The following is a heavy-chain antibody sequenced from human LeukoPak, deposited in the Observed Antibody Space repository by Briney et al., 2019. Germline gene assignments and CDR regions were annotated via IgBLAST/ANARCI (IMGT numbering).Heavy chain of an antibody. CDR2: ISWNSGSI. J-gene: IGHJ4*02. Sequence: GGSLRLSCAASGFIFDDYALHWVRQAPGKGLEWVSRISWNSGSIGYADSVMGRFTISRDNAKNSLYLQMNSLRGEDTALYYCAKDRLQVGVLFDFWGQGTLVTVSS. D-gene: IGHD1-26*01. V-gene: IGHV3-9*01. CDR1: GFIFDDYA. CDR3: AKDRLQVGVLFDF.